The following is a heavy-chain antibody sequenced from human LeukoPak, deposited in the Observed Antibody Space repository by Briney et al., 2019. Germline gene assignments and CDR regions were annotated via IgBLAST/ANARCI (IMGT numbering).Heavy chain of an antibody. V-gene: IGHV3-48*01. CDR1: GFTFSSYS. Sequence: PGGSLRLSCAASGFTFSSYSMNWVRQAPGKGLEWVSYISSSSSTIYYADSVKGRFTISRDNAKNSLYLQMNSLRAEDTAVYYCAKAWSIAALNWFDPWGQGTLVTVSS. CDR3: AKAWSIAALNWFDP. J-gene: IGHJ5*02. CDR2: ISSSSSTI. D-gene: IGHD6-6*01.